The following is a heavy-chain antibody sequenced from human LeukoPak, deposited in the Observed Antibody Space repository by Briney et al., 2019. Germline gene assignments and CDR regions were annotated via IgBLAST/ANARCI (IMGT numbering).Heavy chain of an antibody. J-gene: IGHJ4*02. D-gene: IGHD3-22*01. CDR1: GYTFTGYY. V-gene: IGHV3-30-3*01. CDR3: ARGEDYYDSSGPNY. Sequence: SCKASGYTFTGYYMHWVRQAPGKGLEWVAVISYDGSNKYYADSVKGRFTISRDNSKNTLYLQMNSLRAEDTAVYYCARGEDYYDSSGPNYWGQGTLVTVSS. CDR2: ISYDGSNK.